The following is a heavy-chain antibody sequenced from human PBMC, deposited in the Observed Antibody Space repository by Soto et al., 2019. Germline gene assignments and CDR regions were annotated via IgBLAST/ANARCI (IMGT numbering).Heavy chain of an antibody. CDR3: ARAYEGDYFDY. Sequence: QVQLVESGGGVVQPGRSLRLSCAASGFTSSSYAMHWVRQAPGKGLEWVAVISYDGSNKYYADSVKGRFTISRDNSKNTLYLQMNSLRAEDTAVYYCARAYEGDYFDYWGQGTLVTVSS. D-gene: IGHD3-16*01. V-gene: IGHV3-30-3*01. CDR1: GFTSSSYA. J-gene: IGHJ4*02. CDR2: ISYDGSNK.